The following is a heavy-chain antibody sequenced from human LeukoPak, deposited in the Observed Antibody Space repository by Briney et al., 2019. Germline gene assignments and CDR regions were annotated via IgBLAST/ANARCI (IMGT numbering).Heavy chain of an antibody. CDR2: VYYTGTT. J-gene: IGHJ4*02. CDR3: VRQAGYFDY. Sequence: SETLSLTCTVSGDSINRSSYYWGWIRQPPGKGLEWIATVYYTGTTYYNPSLKSRVIMSADTSKNQFSLKLSSVTAADTAVYHCVRQAGYFDYWGQGTLVTVSS. CDR1: GDSINRSSYY. V-gene: IGHV4-39*01.